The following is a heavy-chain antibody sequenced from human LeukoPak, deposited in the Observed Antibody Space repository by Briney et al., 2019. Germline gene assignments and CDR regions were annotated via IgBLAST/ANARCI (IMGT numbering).Heavy chain of an antibody. Sequence: SETLSLTCTVSGGSVSSGSYYWSWIRQPPGKGLEWIGYIYYSGSTNYNPSLKSRVTISVDTSKNQFSLKLSSVTAADTAVYYCASHVDTAMVTGFYFDYWGQGTLVTVSS. V-gene: IGHV4-61*01. J-gene: IGHJ4*02. CDR1: GGSVSSGSYY. CDR3: ASHVDTAMVTGFYFDY. D-gene: IGHD5-18*01. CDR2: IYYSGST.